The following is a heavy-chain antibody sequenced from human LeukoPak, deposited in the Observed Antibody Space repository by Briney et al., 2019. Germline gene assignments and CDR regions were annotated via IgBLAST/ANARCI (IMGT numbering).Heavy chain of an antibody. D-gene: IGHD6-13*01. J-gene: IGHJ4*02. V-gene: IGHV3-74*01. Sequence: GGSLRLSCAASGFTFSSYAMSWVRQAPGKGLEWVSRINTDGSSTSYADSVKGRFTISRDNAKNTLYLQMNSLRAEDTAVYYCAREGGIAAALDYWGQGTLVTVSS. CDR2: INTDGSST. CDR1: GFTFSSYA. CDR3: AREGGIAAALDY.